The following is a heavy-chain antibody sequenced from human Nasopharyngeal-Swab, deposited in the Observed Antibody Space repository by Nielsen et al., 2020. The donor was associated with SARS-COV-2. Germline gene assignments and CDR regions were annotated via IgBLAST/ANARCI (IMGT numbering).Heavy chain of an antibody. J-gene: IGHJ4*02. CDR1: GYTFTSYG. D-gene: IGHD6-6*01. CDR3: ARDQAARLSHAGY. V-gene: IGHV1-18*01. CDR2: ISAYNGNT. Sequence: ASVKVSCKASGYTFTSYGISWVRQAPGQGLEWMGWISAYNGNTNYAQKLQGRVTMTTDTSTSTVYMELSSLRSEDTAVYYCARDQAARLSHAGYWGQGTLVTVSS.